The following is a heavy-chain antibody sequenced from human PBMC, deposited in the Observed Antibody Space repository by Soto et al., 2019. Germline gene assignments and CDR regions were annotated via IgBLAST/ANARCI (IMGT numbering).Heavy chain of an antibody. D-gene: IGHD1-26*01. J-gene: IGHJ4*02. CDR3: ARGSPRMGALPTC. CDR1: GYTFTGYY. V-gene: IGHV1-2*02. CDR2: INPKSGDT. Sequence: QVQLVQSGDEVKKSGASLKVSCKASGYTFTGYYIHWVRQAPGQGLEWMGWINPKSGDTNYAQKFQGRVSMTRDTSITTAYMEVSRLKSDDTAVYYCARGSPRMGALPTCWGQGTLVTVSS.